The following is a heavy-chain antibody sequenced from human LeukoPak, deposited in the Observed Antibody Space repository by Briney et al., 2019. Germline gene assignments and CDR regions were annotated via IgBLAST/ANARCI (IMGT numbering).Heavy chain of an antibody. CDR3: ANLNAPYWGNLDY. D-gene: IGHD3-16*01. Sequence: GGSLRLSCVVSGFTFSSYAMGWVRQAPGQGLDWVSAISDSGVTAYYADSVKGRFTISRDNSKSTLYLQMNSLRAEDTAVYYCANLNAPYWGNLDYWGQGTLVTVSS. J-gene: IGHJ4*02. CDR1: GFTFSSYA. V-gene: IGHV3-23*01. CDR2: ISDSGVTA.